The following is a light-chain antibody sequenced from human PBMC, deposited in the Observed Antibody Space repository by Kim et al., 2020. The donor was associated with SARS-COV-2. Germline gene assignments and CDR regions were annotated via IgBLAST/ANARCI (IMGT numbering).Light chain of an antibody. J-gene: IGLJ3*02. V-gene: IGLV3-1*01. CDR3: QAWDSSTWV. CDR1: KLGDKY. CDR2: QDS. Sequence: VSPGQTASITCSGDKLGDKYACWYKQKPGQSPVLVIYQDSKRPSGIPERFSGSNTGNTATLTISGTQAMDEADYYCQAWDSSTWVFGGGTKLTVL.